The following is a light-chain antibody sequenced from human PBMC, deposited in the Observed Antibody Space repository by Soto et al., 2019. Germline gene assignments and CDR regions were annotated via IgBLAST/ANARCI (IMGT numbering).Light chain of an antibody. V-gene: IGLV4-69*01. CDR3: QTWGTGIHV. J-gene: IGLJ1*01. CDR1: SGHSSYA. CDR2: LNSDGSH. Sequence: QPVLTQSPSASASLGAPVKLTCTLSSGHSSYAIAWHQQQPEKGPRYLMKLNSDGSHSKGDGIPDRFSGSSSGAERYLTISSLQSEDEADYYCQTWGTGIHVFGTGTKVTVL.